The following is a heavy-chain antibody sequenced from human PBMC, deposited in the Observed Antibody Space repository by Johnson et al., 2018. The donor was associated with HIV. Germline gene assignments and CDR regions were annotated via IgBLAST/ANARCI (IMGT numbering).Heavy chain of an antibody. D-gene: IGHD3-22*01. CDR2: IRYDGSNK. V-gene: IGHV3-30*02. J-gene: IGHJ3*02. CDR1: GFTFSSYG. Sequence: QVQLVESGGGVVQSGRSLRLSCAASGFTFSSYGMHWVRQAPGKGLEWVAFIRYDGSNKYYADSVQGRFTISRDKSENTLYLQMNSLRDEDTAVYYCAKDVGNYWPDSFDIWGQGTMVTVSS. CDR3: AKDVGNYWPDSFDI.